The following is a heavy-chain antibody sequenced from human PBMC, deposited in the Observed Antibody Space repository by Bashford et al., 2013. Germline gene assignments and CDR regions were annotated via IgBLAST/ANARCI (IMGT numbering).Heavy chain of an antibody. D-gene: IGHD3-22*01. Sequence: GSLRLSCAASGFTFSSYSMNWVRQAPGKGLEWVSYISSSSSTIYYADSVKGRFTISRDNAKNSLYLQMNSLRAEDTAVYYCAREEITMIVVVDFKYYYYYMDVWGKGTTVTVSS. CDR2: ISSSSSTI. J-gene: IGHJ6*03. V-gene: IGHV3-48*01. CDR1: GFTFSSYS. CDR3: AREEITMIVVVDFKYYYYYMDV.